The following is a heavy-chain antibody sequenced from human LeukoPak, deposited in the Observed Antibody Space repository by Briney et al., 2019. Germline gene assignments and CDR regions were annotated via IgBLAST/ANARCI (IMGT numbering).Heavy chain of an antibody. D-gene: IGHD6-19*01. CDR1: GFTFSSDG. J-gene: IGHJ4*02. CDR2: ISYDGSNK. CDR3: AKDHSSGIDY. Sequence: GGSLRLSCAASGFTFSSDGMLWVRQAPGKGLEWVAVISYDGSNKYYADSVKGRFTISRDNSKNTLYLQMNSLRAEDTAVYYCAKDHSSGIDYWGQGTLVTVSS. V-gene: IGHV3-30*18.